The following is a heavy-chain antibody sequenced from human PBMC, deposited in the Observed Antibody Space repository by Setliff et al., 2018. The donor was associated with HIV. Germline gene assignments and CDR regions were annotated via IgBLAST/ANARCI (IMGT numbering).Heavy chain of an antibody. V-gene: IGHV4-34*01. J-gene: IGHJ3*02. D-gene: IGHD7-27*01. Sequence: SETLSLTCAVYGRSFSGYYWNWIRQSPGKGLEWIGEINHSGGTNYNPSLKSRVTMSIDTSKSQFSLNVSSVTAADTAVYYCARGWGHDAFNIWGQGTMVTVSS. CDR3: ARGWGHDAFNI. CDR1: GRSFSGYY. CDR2: INHSGGT.